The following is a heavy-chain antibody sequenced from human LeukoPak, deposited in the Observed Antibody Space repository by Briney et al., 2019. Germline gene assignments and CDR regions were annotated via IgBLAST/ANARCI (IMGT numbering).Heavy chain of an antibody. CDR1: GFTFSYAW. CDR3: FRHLVVPGAGADY. D-gene: IGHD2-15*01. V-gene: IGHV3-15*01. CDR2: IKNKADDGTT. Sequence: GGSLRLSCAASGFTFSYAWMSWVRQAPGKGLEWVGRIKNKADDGTTDYAAPVKGRFTISRDDSKNTLYLQMDSLKTEDTAVYYCFRHLVVPGAGADYWGQGTLVTVSS. J-gene: IGHJ4*02.